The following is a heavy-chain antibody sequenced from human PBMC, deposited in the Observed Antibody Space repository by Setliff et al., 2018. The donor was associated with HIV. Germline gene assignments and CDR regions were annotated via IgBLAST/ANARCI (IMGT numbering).Heavy chain of an antibody. D-gene: IGHD2-21*02. Sequence: SETLSLTCTVSGDSITSGTYYWGWIRQPPGKGLEWIGSIHYTGNTYNTPSLKSRLTISVDASKNQISLKLTSVTAADTAIYFCAREGDGIDYWGQGILVTVSS. CDR2: IHYTGNT. CDR1: GDSITSGTYY. CDR3: AREGDGIDY. V-gene: IGHV4-39*02. J-gene: IGHJ4*02.